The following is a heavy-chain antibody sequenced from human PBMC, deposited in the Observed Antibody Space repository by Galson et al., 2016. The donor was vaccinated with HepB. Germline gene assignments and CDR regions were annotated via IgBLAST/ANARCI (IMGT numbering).Heavy chain of an antibody. J-gene: IGHJ4*02. Sequence: CAISGDSVSSNSALWNWVRKSPSRGLEWLGRTYYRSKWYNDYAVHVKSRITINPDTSKNQFSLHLNSVTPEDTAVYYCAREAAGFDYWGQGTLVPVSS. V-gene: IGHV6-1*01. D-gene: IGHD6-13*01. CDR1: GDSVSSNSAL. CDR2: TYYRSKWYN. CDR3: AREAAGFDY.